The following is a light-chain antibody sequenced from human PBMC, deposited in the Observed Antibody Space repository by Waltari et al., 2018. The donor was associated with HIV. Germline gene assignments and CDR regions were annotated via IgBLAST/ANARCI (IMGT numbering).Light chain of an antibody. CDR2: EFS. Sequence: QSALTQPASVSGSPGQSITISCTGTSNDVGGYKFVTWYQQHPGKAPKLIIYEFSNRPSGGSNRSSGSKSGNTASLTISWLQAEDEADYYCTAHTSTSTWVFGGGTKLTVL. CDR1: SNDVGGYKF. J-gene: IGLJ3*02. CDR3: TAHTSTSTWV. V-gene: IGLV2-14*01.